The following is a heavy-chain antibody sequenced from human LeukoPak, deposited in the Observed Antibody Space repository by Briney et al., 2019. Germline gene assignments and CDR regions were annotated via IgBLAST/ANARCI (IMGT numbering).Heavy chain of an antibody. V-gene: IGHV3-30*02. Sequence: PGGSLRLSCAASGFIFSNYGMHWVRQAPGKGLEWVAFIENDESNKYYTDSVKGRFSISRDNSKNTLYLQMNSLRAEDTAVYYCARVVTSSSDYFDYWGQGTLVTVSS. CDR1: GFIFSNYG. J-gene: IGHJ4*02. CDR2: IENDESNK. CDR3: ARVVTSSSDYFDY. D-gene: IGHD6-6*01.